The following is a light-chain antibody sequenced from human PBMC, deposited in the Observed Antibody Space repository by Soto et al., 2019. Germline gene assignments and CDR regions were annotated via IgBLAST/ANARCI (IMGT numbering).Light chain of an antibody. CDR2: DAS. Sequence: DIPMTQSPSTLSASVGDRVTITCRASQSISSWLAWYQQKPGKAPKLLIYDASSLESGVPSRFSGSGSGTEFTRTISSLQPDDFATYYCQQYKSYWTFGQGTKVEIK. V-gene: IGKV1-5*01. J-gene: IGKJ1*01. CDR3: QQYKSYWT. CDR1: QSISSW.